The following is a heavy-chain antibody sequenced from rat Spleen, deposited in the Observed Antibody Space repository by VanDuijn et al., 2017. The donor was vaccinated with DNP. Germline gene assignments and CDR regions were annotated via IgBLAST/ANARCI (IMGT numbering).Heavy chain of an antibody. J-gene: IGHJ2*01. D-gene: IGHD1-2*01. CDR3: ARSPSQGSYYGSYIPFFDY. CDR2: INSAGST. V-gene: IGHV3-3*01. CDR1: GYSITSNY. Sequence: EVQLQESGPGLVKPSQSLSLTCSVTGYSITSNYWGWIRKFPGNKMEWMGYINSAGSTNYNPPLKSQISITRDTSKNQFFLQLTSVTTEDTATYYCARSPSQGSYYGSYIPFFDYWGQGVMVTVSS.